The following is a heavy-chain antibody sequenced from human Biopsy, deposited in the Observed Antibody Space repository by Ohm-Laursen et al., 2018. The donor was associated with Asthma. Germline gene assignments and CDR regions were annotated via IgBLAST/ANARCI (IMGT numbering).Heavy chain of an antibody. Sequence: SLRLSCTAPGFAFDYYAMSWARQAPGKGLAWVATIRPNYRGVDYVASVRGRFTVTRDDSKNTLYLHMSSLRAEDTAVYYCVKDTEETPNGYCTFEVWGQGTMVTVSS. J-gene: IGHJ3*01. V-gene: IGHV3-23*02. CDR2: IRPNYRGV. CDR3: VKDTEETPNGYCTFEV. D-gene: IGHD2-8*01. CDR1: GFAFDYYA.